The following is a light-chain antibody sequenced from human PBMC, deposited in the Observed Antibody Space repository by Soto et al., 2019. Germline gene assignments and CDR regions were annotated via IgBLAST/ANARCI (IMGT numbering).Light chain of an antibody. V-gene: IGKV3-20*01. CDR1: QSISSSY. J-gene: IGKJ1*01. CDR2: GAS. Sequence: EIVLTQSPVTLSLSPGERATLSCRASQSISSSYLAWYQQKPGQAPRPLIFGASSRASGIPGRFSGSGSGTDFPLTISRLEPEDFAVNYRQHYGTSATWTFGQGTKVEIK. CDR3: QHYGTSATWT.